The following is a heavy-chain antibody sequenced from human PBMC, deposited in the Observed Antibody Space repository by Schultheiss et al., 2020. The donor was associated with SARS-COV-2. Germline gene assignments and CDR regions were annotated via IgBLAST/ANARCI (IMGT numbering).Heavy chain of an antibody. CDR1: GFTFSSYD. D-gene: IGHD2-21*01. V-gene: IGHV3-13*01. CDR3: AKDVAYCGGDCYSNVY. CDR2: INTAGDT. Sequence: GGSLRLSCAASGFTFSSYDMYWVRQATGKGLEWVSGINTAGDTYYLGSVKGRFTISRENARNSLYLQMNSLRAGDTALYYCAKDVAYCGGDCYSNVYWGQGTLVTVSS. J-gene: IGHJ4*02.